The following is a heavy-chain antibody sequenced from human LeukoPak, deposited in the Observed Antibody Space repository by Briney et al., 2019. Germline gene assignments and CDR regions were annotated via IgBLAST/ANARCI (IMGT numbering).Heavy chain of an antibody. CDR1: GGSVSSITFY. CDR3: AMGWYASGSYSPPGE. V-gene: IGHV4-39*01. D-gene: IGHD3-10*01. CDR2: IYYSGST. J-gene: IGHJ4*02. Sequence: SETLSLTCTASGGSVSSITFYWGWMRPPPGQGWEWIGTIYYSGSTHYNPSLKRRVTISVDTSKNQFSLNLSSVTAADTALYYCAMGWYASGSYSPPGEWGQGTLVTVSS.